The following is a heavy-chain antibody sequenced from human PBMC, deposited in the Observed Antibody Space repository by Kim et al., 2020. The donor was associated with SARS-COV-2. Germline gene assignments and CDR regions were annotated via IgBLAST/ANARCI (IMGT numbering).Heavy chain of an antibody. CDR2: INPSGDTS. V-gene: IGHV1-46*01. J-gene: IGHJ4*02. CDR3: AKPLRGALGPASVFDD. D-gene: IGHD4-17*01. Sequence: ASVKVSCKTSGYTFTNFYMHWVRQAPGQGLEWMGMINPSGDTSSYAPKFQDRVTMTTDTSASTVYIELSSLTSEDTAVYYCAKPLRGALGPASVFDDWGQ. CDR1: GYTFTNFY.